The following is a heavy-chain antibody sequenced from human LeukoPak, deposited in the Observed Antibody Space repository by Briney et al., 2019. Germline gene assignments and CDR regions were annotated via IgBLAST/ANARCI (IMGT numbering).Heavy chain of an antibody. J-gene: IGHJ4*02. D-gene: IGHD3-22*01. CDR2: IYHSGST. V-gene: IGHV4-59*12. Sequence: SETLSLTCTVSGGSISSYYWSWIRQPPGKGLEWIGYIYHSGSTYYNPSLKSRVTISVDRSKNQFSLKLSSVTAADTAVYYCARVGLEGYYDSSGYYLDYWGQGTLVTVSS. CDR1: GGSISSYY. CDR3: ARVGLEGYYDSSGYYLDY.